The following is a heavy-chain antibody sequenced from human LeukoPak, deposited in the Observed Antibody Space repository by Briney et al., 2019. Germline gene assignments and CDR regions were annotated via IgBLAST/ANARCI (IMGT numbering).Heavy chain of an antibody. CDR1: GGSISSSSYY. CDR2: IYYSGST. J-gene: IGHJ4*02. Sequence: ASETLSLTCTVSGGSISSSSYYWGWIRQPPGKGLEWIGSIYYSGSTYYNPSLKSRVTISVDTSKNQFSLKLSSVTAADTAVYYCARGNGVVVTAIDYWGQGTLVTVSS. CDR3: ARGNGVVVTAIDY. D-gene: IGHD2-21*02. V-gene: IGHV4-39*07.